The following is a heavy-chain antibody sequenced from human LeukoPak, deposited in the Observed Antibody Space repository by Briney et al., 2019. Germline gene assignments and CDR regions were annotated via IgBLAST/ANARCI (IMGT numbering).Heavy chain of an antibody. CDR3: ARGRFNGFDY. J-gene: IGHJ4*02. CDR1: GGSISSYY. D-gene: IGHD3-3*01. CDR2: VYYSGST. Sequence: PSETLSLTCTVSGGSISSYYWSWIRQPPGKGLEWIGYVYYSGSTDYNPSLQSRISISINTSKNQFFLKLSSVTAADTAVYYCARGRFNGFDYWGQGTLVTVSS. V-gene: IGHV4-59*01.